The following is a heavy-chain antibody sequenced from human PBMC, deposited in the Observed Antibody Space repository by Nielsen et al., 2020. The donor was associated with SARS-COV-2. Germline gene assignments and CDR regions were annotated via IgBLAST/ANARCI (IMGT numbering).Heavy chain of an antibody. D-gene: IGHD3-3*01. CDR1: GYTFTSYA. CDR2: INAGNGNT. V-gene: IGHV1-3*01. J-gene: IGHJ4*02. Sequence: ASVKVSCKASGYTFTSYAMHWVRQAPGQRLEWMGWINAGNGNTKYSQKFQGRVTMTEDTSIDTAYLELSSLTSDDTAVYYCATDSAFGVVIYALAHWGQGTLVTVSS. CDR3: ATDSAFGVVIYALAH.